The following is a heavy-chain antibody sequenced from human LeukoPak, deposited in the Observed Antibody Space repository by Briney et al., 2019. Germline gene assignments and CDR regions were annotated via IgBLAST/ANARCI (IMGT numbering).Heavy chain of an antibody. CDR3: ARDRGDYYDSKSMDV. V-gene: IGHV1-46*01. J-gene: IGHJ6*03. CDR1: GYTFTSYY. D-gene: IGHD3-22*01. CDR2: INPSGGST. Sequence: GASVKVSCKASGYTFTSYYMHWVRQAPGQGLEWMGIINPSGGSTSYAQKFQGRVTMTRDTSTSTVYMELSSLRSEDTAVYYCARDRGDYYDSKSMDVWGKGTTVTISS.